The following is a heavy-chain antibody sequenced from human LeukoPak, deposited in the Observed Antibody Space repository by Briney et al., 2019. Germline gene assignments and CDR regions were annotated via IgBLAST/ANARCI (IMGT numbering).Heavy chain of an antibody. CDR2: ISSSSSYI. Sequence: GGSLRLSCAASGFSFSSYTMNWVRQAPGKGLEWVSIISSSSSYIYYADSVKGRFTISRDNAKNSLFLRMSSLRVEDTAVYYCARPRTAWSSHWYFEVWGRGTLVTVSS. V-gene: IGHV3-21*04. J-gene: IGHJ2*01. CDR3: ARPRTAWSSHWYFEV. CDR1: GFSFSSYT. D-gene: IGHD1-1*01.